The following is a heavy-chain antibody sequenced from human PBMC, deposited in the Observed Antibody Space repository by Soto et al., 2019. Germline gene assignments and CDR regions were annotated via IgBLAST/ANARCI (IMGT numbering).Heavy chain of an antibody. CDR3: AHSRCGGGCRRCYPYHYYYGTDV. Sequence: QITLKESGPTLVKPTQTLTLTCTFSGFSLNTGGLGVGWIRQPPGKALEGLALIYWDGDKRYSPSLKSRLSITKKTSNNQVVLTMTNMDPVDTTTYYCAHSRCGGGCRRCYPYHYYYGTDVWGQGTTVTVSS. CDR2: IYWDGDK. V-gene: IGHV2-5*02. D-gene: IGHD2-21*02. J-gene: IGHJ6*02. CDR1: GFSLNTGGLG.